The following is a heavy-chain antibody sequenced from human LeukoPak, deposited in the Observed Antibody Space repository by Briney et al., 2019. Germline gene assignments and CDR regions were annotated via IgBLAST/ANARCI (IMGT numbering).Heavy chain of an antibody. J-gene: IGHJ3*02. CDR2: ISNKANTYAT. Sequence: QTGGSLRLSCAASGFSLSGSTIHWVRQASGRGLEWIGRISNKANTYATIYSASLRGYFTISRDDSKDTSYLQMNSLKTEDTAVYYCTRGRDDSYDIWGQGTMVTVSS. CDR1: GFSLSGST. V-gene: IGHV3-73*01. CDR3: TRGRDDSYDI.